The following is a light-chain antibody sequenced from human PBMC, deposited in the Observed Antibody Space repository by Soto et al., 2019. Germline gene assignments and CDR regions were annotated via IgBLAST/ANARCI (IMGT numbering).Light chain of an antibody. CDR1: SSNVGGNP. J-gene: IGLJ1*01. Sequence: QSVLTQPPSASGTPGQRVTISCSGSSSNVGGNPVNWYQHVPTTAPKLLIYTNTQRPSGVSDRFSGSKSGNTASLTVSGLQAEDEADYYCSSYTGGNPSYVFGTGTKVTVL. CDR2: TNT. CDR3: SSYTGGNPSYV. V-gene: IGLV1-44*01.